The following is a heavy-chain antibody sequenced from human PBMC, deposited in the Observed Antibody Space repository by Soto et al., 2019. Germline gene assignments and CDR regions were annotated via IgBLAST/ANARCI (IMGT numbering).Heavy chain of an antibody. CDR1: GFTFSSYA. J-gene: IGHJ3*02. CDR3: ARVGRPHAFDI. Sequence: LRLSCAASGFTFSSYAMHWVRQAPGKGLEWVAVISYDGSNKYYADSVKGRFTISRDNSKNTLYLQMNSLRAEDTAVYYCARVGRPHAFDIWGQGTMVTV. D-gene: IGHD1-26*01. CDR2: ISYDGSNK. V-gene: IGHV3-30-3*01.